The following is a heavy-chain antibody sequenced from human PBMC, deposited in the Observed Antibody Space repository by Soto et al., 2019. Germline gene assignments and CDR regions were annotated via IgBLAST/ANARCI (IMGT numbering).Heavy chain of an antibody. D-gene: IGHD3-10*01. CDR1: GGTFSSYA. CDR2: IIPIFNTA. CDR3: ATPGARGNDYCSGMDV. V-gene: IGHV1-69*12. Sequence: QVQLVQSGAEVKKPGSSVKVSCKASGGTFSSYAISWVRQAPGQGLEWMGGIIPIFNTANYAQKFQGRVTSTADESTTTAYMELSSLRSEDTAVYYCATPGARGNDYCSGMDVWGQGTTVTVSS. J-gene: IGHJ6*02.